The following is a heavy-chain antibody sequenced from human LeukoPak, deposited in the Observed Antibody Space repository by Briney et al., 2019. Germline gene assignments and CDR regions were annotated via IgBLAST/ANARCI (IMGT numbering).Heavy chain of an antibody. CDR2: ISSSGNTI. V-gene: IGHV3-48*03. J-gene: IGHJ3*02. CDR3: ARDQVDTGAFDI. D-gene: IGHD5-18*01. CDR1: GFTPSSYE. Sequence: PGGSLRLSSAASGFTPSSYEMNSVRQAPGKGLERVSYISSSGNTIYYADSVKGRFTISRDNAKNSLYLQMNSLRAEDTAVYYCARDQVDTGAFDIWGQGTMVTVSS.